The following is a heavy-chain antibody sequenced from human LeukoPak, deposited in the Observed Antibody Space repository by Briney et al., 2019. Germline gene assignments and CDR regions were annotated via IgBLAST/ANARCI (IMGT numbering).Heavy chain of an antibody. J-gene: IGHJ4*02. V-gene: IGHV4-38-2*02. D-gene: IGHD1-26*01. CDR2: IYHSGST. Sequence: SETLSLTCTVSGYSISSGYYWGWIRQPTGKGLEWIGSIYHSGSTYYNPSLKSRVTISVDTSKNQFSLKLSSVTAADTAVYYCAREGIVGATVDYWGQGTLVTVSS. CDR1: GYSISSGYY. CDR3: AREGIVGATVDY.